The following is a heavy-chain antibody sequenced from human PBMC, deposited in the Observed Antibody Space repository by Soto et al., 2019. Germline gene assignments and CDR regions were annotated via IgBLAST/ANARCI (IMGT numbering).Heavy chain of an antibody. J-gene: IGHJ4*02. V-gene: IGHV3-23*01. D-gene: IGHD6-19*01. CDR2: ISGSSSHI. CDR1: GFTFSSYA. Sequence: EVQLLQSGGGLVQPGGSLRLSCAASGFTFSSYAMTWVRQAPGRGLERVSVISGSSSHIDYADSLKGRFTISRDNSKNTVYLQIDSLRAEDTAIYYCAKDRGNSGWGSIFEVWGQGTLVTVSS. CDR3: AKDRGNSGWGSIFEV.